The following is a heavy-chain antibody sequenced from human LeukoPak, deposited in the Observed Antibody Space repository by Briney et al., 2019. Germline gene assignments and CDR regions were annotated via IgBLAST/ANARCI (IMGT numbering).Heavy chain of an antibody. CDR3: ARGRRYFDWLLGDNWFDP. J-gene: IGHJ5*02. V-gene: IGHV1-8*01. Sequence: ASVKVSCKASGYTFTSYDINRVRQATGQGLEWMGWMNPNSGNTGYAQKFQGRVTMTRNTSISTAYMELSSLRSEDTAVYYCARGRRYFDWLLGDNWFDPWGQGTLVTVSS. CDR2: MNPNSGNT. CDR1: GYTFTSYD. D-gene: IGHD3-9*01.